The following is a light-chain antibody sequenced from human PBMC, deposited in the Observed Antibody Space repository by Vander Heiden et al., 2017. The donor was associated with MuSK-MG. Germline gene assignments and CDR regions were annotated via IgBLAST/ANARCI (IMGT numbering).Light chain of an antibody. CDR3: QQENSSLIT. J-gene: IGKJ2*01. CDR1: QSISYW. CDR2: KAS. V-gene: IGKV1-5*03. Sequence: DIQMTQSPSTLSASVGDRVTITCRASQSISYWLAWYQQKPGKAPKLLIYKASSLESGVPSRLSGSGSGTEFTLTISSLQPDDFATYYCQQENSSLITFGQGTKLELK.